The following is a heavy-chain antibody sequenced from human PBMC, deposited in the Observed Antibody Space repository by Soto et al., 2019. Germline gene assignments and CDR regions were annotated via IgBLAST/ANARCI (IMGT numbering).Heavy chain of an antibody. CDR2: ISGSGGST. CDR1: GFTFSSYA. V-gene: IGHV3-23*01. D-gene: IGHD3-10*01. Sequence: EVQLLESGGGLVQPGGSLRLSCAASGFTFSSYAMSWVRQAPGKGLEWVSAISGSGGSTYYADSVKGRFTISRDNSKNKLYLKMNSLRAEDTAVYYCAKDNRYYYGSGSYYNWFDPWGQGTLVTVSS. CDR3: AKDNRYYYGSGSYYNWFDP. J-gene: IGHJ5*02.